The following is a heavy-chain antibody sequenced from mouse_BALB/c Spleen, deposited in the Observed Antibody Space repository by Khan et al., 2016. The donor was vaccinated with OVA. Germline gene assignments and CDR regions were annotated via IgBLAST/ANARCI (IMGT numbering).Heavy chain of an antibody. D-gene: IGHD2-3*01. CDR3: AGEGDDGGLAY. CDR2: ISNRGSTT. CDR1: GFTFSDYY. V-gene: IGHV5-12*02. Sequence: EVELVESGGGLVQPGGSLKLSCATSGFTFSDYYMYWVRQTPEKRLEWVAYISNRGSTTYYPDTVRGRFTISSDNAKNTLYLQMSRLKSEDAAMYYCAGEGDDGGLAYWGQGTLVTVSA. J-gene: IGHJ3*01.